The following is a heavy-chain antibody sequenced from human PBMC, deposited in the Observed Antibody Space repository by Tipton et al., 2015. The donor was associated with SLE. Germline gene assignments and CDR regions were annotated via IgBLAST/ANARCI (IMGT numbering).Heavy chain of an antibody. D-gene: IGHD6-13*01. V-gene: IGHV4-38-2*01. CDR1: GYSISSGYY. Sequence: TLSLTCAVSGYSISSGYYWGWIRQPPGKGLEWIGSIYHSGSTYYNPSLKSRVTISVDTSKNQFSLKLSSVTAADTAVYYCARTTLDGSSWTGFGYWGQGTLVTVSS. CDR2: IYHSGST. CDR3: ARTTLDGSSWTGFGY. J-gene: IGHJ4*02.